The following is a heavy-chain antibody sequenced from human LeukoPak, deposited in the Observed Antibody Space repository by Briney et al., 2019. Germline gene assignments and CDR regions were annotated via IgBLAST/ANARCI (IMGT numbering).Heavy chain of an antibody. Sequence: ASVKVSCKATGYTFGDYGITWIRQAPGQGLEWMGWVSAYTGNTNYAQSLQDRVSMIADTSTDTAYMELRSLRPDDTAVYYCARDPGRGTYDTSGFHYWGQGTLVTVSS. D-gene: IGHD3-3*01. V-gene: IGHV1-18*01. J-gene: IGHJ4*02. CDR2: VSAYTGNT. CDR1: GYTFGDYG. CDR3: ARDPGRGTYDTSGFHY.